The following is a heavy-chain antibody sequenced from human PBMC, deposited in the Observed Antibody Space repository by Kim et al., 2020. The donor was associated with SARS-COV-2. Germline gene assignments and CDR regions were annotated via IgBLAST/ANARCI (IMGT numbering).Heavy chain of an antibody. CDR2: ISGSGGRT. CDR1: GFTFNYFS. Sequence: GGSLRLSCAASGFTFNYFSMTWVRQAPGRGLEWVSSISGSGGRTAYAGSVKGRFTISRDNSQSTLFLQMNSLRAEDTATYYCAKYREGMEIDSTTMFDYWGQGAPVSVSS. V-gene: IGHV3-23*01. CDR3: AKYREGMEIDSTTMFDY. D-gene: IGHD3-9*01. J-gene: IGHJ4*02.